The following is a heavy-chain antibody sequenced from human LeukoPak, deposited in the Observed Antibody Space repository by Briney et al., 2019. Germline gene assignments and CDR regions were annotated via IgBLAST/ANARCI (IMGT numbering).Heavy chain of an antibody. D-gene: IGHD4-17*01. CDR1: GGSISRSTYY. CDR3: ARDYGDHAFDC. CDR2: FYYSGRT. J-gene: IGHJ4*02. Sequence: SETLSLTCTVSGGSISRSTYYWGLIRQPPGKGLEWIGSFYYSGRTYYNPSLKSRVTISVDTSKNQFSLKLSSVTAADTAVYFCARDYGDHAFDCWGQGTLVTVSS. V-gene: IGHV4-39*01.